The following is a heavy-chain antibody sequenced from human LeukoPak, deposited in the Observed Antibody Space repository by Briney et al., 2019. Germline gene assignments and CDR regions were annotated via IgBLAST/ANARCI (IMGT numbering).Heavy chain of an antibody. J-gene: IGHJ4*02. V-gene: IGHV4-39*07. Sequence: SETLSLTCTVSGGSISTSSYYWGWIRQPPGKGLEWIGSIYYSGSTDYNPSLKSRVTISVDKSKNQFSLKLSSVTAADTAVYYCARATSGWYEDYWGQGTLVTVSS. CDR3: ARATSGWYEDY. D-gene: IGHD6-19*01. CDR1: GGSISTSSYY. CDR2: IYYSGST.